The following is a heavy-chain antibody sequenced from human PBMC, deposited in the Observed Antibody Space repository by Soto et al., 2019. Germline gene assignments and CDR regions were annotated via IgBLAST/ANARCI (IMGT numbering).Heavy chain of an antibody. J-gene: IGHJ4*02. CDR3: AGSVYFWELLVSY. D-gene: IGHD1-26*01. V-gene: IGHV3-30-3*01. CDR2: ISYDGSNK. CDR1: GFTFSSYA. Sequence: PGGSLRLSCAASGFTFSSYAMHWVRQAPGKGLEWVAVISYDGSNKYYADSVKGRFTISRDNSKNTLYLQMNSLRAEDTAVYYCAGSVYFWELLVSYWGQGTLVTVSS.